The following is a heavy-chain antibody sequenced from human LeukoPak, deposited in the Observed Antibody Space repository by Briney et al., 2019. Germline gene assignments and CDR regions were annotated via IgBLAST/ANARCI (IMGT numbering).Heavy chain of an antibody. Sequence: GGSLRLSCAASGFTFRLYGMNWVRQAPGKGLEWVSAISGGGETTPYTDSVKGRFTISRDNSKNTVYLQMNSLSAEDTAVYYCAKARAGGYNYGPFDYWGQGTLVTVSS. CDR3: AKARAGGYNYGPFDY. D-gene: IGHD5-18*01. J-gene: IGHJ4*02. CDR1: GFTFRLYG. V-gene: IGHV3-23*01. CDR2: ISGGGETT.